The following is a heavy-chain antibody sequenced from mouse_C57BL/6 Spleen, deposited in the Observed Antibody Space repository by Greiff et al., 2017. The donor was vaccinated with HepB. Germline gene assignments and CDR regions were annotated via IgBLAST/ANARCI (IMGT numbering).Heavy chain of an antibody. J-gene: IGHJ2*01. D-gene: IGHD1-1*01. Sequence: EVMLVESGGGLVKPGGPLKLSCAASGFTFSSYAMSWVRQTPEKRLEWVATISDGGSYTYYPDNVKGRFTISRDNAKNNLYLQMSHLKSEDTAMYYCARDSSSSFDYWGQGTTLTVSS. V-gene: IGHV5-4*01. CDR3: ARDSSSSFDY. CDR2: ISDGGSYT. CDR1: GFTFSSYA.